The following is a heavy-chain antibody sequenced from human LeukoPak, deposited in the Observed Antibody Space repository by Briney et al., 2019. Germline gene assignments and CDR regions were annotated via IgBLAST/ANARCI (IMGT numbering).Heavy chain of an antibody. V-gene: IGHV3-49*04. Sequence: PGGSLRLSCTASGFTFGDYAMSWVRQAPGKGLEWVGFIRSKAYGGTTEYAASVKGRFTISRDDSKSIAYLQMNSLKTEDTAVYYCTRVTVSYYDSSGSESVYYYYYYYMDVWGKGTTVTISS. D-gene: IGHD3-22*01. CDR3: TRVTVSYYDSSGSESVYYYYYYYMDV. CDR1: GFTFGDYA. CDR2: IRSKAYGGTT. J-gene: IGHJ6*03.